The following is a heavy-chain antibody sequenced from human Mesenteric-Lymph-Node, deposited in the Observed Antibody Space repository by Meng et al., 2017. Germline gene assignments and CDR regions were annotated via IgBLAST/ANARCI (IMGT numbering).Heavy chain of an antibody. D-gene: IGHD3-3*01. CDR2: FWFDGSKD. J-gene: IGHJ3*01. Sequence: GESLKISCVASGFTFNRYAMHWVRQAPGQGPEWLAPFWFDGSKDHYVDSVKGRFIIFRDNSKHTVYLQMNSLRNDDTAVYYCARSYYDFWTGYPSDAFDLWGPGTMVTVSS. V-gene: IGHV3-30*02. CDR1: GFTFNRYA. CDR3: ARSYYDFWTGYPSDAFDL.